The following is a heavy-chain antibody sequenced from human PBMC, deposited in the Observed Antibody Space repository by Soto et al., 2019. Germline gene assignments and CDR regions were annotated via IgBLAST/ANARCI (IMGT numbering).Heavy chain of an antibody. CDR3: AKDLFSMVRGASYYSYGMDV. CDR1: GFTFGDYA. J-gene: IGHJ6*02. D-gene: IGHD3-10*01. V-gene: IGHV3-49*03. Sequence: HPGGSLRLSCTASGFTFGDYAMSWFRQAPGKGLEWVGSIRSKPYDGTTEYAASAKGRFTISRDDSKSIAYLQMNSLKTEDTAVYYCAKDLFSMVRGASYYSYGMDVWGQGTTVTVSS. CDR2: IRSKPYDGTT.